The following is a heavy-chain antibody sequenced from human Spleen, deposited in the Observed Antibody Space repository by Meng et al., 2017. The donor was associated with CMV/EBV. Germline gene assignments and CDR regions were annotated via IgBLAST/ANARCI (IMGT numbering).Heavy chain of an antibody. CDR1: GFTFDDYA. J-gene: IGHJ5*02. Sequence: SLKISCAASGFTFDDYAMHWVRQAPGKGLEWVSGISWNSGSIGYADSVKGRFTISRDNAKNSLYLQMNSLRAEDTALYYCTAAITWGQGTLVTVSS. CDR2: ISWNSGSI. V-gene: IGHV3-9*01. CDR3: TAAIT. D-gene: IGHD2-2*01.